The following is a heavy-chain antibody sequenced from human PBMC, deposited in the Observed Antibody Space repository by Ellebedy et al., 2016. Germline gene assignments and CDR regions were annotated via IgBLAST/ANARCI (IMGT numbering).Heavy chain of an antibody. CDR3: ASAMTGDYSDYEGPFDV. CDR1: GASISSSSSY. D-gene: IGHD4-11*01. Sequence: SETLSLTCTVSGASISSSSSYWGWIRQPPGTGLEWIGSLYYSGSTDYKPSLRSRVSISEDMSKNQFSLTLTSVTAADTAVYFCASAMTGDYSDYEGPFDVWGQGTMVTVSA. J-gene: IGHJ3*01. V-gene: IGHV4-39*01. CDR2: LYYSGST.